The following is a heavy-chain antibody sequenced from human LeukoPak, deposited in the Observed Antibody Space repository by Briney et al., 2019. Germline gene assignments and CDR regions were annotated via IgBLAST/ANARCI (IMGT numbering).Heavy chain of an antibody. CDR1: GFTFSDYY. Sequence: PGGSLRLSCAASGFTFSDYYMSWIRQAPGKGLEWVSYISSSGSTIYYADSVKGRFTISRDNAKNSLYLQMNSLRAEDTAVYYCARVVDRVEMATITFYFDYWGQGTLVTVSS. D-gene: IGHD5-24*01. J-gene: IGHJ4*02. CDR3: ARVVDRVEMATITFYFDY. CDR2: ISSSGSTI. V-gene: IGHV3-11*01.